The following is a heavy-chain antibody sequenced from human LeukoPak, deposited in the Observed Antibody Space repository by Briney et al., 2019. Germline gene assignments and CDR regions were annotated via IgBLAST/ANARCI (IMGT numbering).Heavy chain of an antibody. V-gene: IGHV1-18*01. CDR3: ATLEILLNY. Sequence: ASVKVSCKASGYTFTSYGISWVRQAPGQGLEWMGWISAYNGNTNYAQKFQGRVTMTRDTSIGTAYMELSSLRSDDTAVYYCATLEILLNYWGQGTLVTVSS. CDR2: ISAYNGNT. J-gene: IGHJ4*02. D-gene: IGHD2/OR15-2a*01. CDR1: GYTFTSYG.